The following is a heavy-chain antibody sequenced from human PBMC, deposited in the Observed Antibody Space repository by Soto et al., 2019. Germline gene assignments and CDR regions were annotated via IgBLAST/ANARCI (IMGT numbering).Heavy chain of an antibody. CDR2: IYSGGST. CDR1: GFTVNSNY. D-gene: IGHD3-22*01. J-gene: IGHJ4*02. CDR3: ASGGGDYYDSSGYYFPDPFDY. Sequence: PGGSLRLSCAASGFTVNSNYMSWVRQAPGKGLEWVSVIYSGGSTYYADSVKGRFTISRDNSKNTLYLQMNSLRAEDTAVYYCASGGGDYYDSSGYYFPDPFDYWGQGTLVTVSS. V-gene: IGHV3-53*01.